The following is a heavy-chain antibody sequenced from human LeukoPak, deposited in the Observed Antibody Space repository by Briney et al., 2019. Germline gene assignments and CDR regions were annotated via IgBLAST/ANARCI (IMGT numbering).Heavy chain of an antibody. CDR3: ARAHHCSSTSCSQGAFDP. Sequence: ASVKVSCKASGGTFSSYAISWVRQAPGQGLEWMGGIIPIFGTANYAQRFQGRVTITTDESTSTAYMELSSLRSEDTAVYYCARAHHCSSTSCSQGAFDPWGQGTLVTVSS. CDR1: GGTFSSYA. J-gene: IGHJ5*02. V-gene: IGHV1-69*05. D-gene: IGHD2-2*01. CDR2: IIPIFGTA.